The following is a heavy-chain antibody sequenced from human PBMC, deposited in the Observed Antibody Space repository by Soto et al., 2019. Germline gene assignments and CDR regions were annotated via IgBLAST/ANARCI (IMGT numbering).Heavy chain of an antibody. CDR1: GFSFSTYG. Sequence: EVQLLESGGGLVQPGGSLRLSCAVSGFSFSTYGVTWVRQAPGKGLEWVASISSSTSYVYYADSVKGRFSTSRDNAKNILYLEMYALRSEDTAIYYCARDPSEGRVGNWFESWGQGTLVTVSS. CDR3: ARDPSEGRVGNWFES. V-gene: IGHV3-21*06. J-gene: IGHJ5*01. CDR2: ISSSTSYV.